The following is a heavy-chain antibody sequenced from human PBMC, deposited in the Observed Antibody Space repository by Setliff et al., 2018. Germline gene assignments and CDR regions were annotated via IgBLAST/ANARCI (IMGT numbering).Heavy chain of an antibody. CDR1: GGSIRSGSFY. Sequence: SETLSLTCTVSGGSIRSGSFYRSWIRQSAEKGLEWIGRVHASGSPNYNPSFKGRVTISIDTSKNQISLKITSVTAADTALYSCAGTPARGTTWLSPFDYWGQGIQVTVS. CDR3: AGTPARGTTWLSPFDY. V-gene: IGHV4-61*02. J-gene: IGHJ4*02. D-gene: IGHD3-9*01. CDR2: VHASGSP.